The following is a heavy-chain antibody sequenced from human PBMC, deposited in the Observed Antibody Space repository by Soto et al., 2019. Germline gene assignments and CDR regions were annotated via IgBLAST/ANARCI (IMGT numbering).Heavy chain of an antibody. V-gene: IGHV4-61*01. Sequence: QVQLQESGPGLEKPSETLSLTCTVSGGSVSSGSYYWSWIRQPPGKGLEWIGYIYYSGSTNYNPSLKSRVTISVDTSKNQFSLKLSSVTAADTAVYYCARGSGPNDAFDIWGQGTMVTVSS. CDR1: GGSVSSGSYY. CDR3: ARGSGPNDAFDI. J-gene: IGHJ3*02. CDR2: IYYSGST. D-gene: IGHD2-15*01.